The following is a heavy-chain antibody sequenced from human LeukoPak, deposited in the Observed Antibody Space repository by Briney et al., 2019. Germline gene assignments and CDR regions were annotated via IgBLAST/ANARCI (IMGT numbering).Heavy chain of an antibody. V-gene: IGHV7-4-1*02. CDR1: GYTFTTYA. D-gene: IGHD3-16*01. CDR3: ARDFHLDDTLWGY. Sequence: ASVKVSCKASGYTFTTYAMNWVRQAPGQGLEWMGWINTNTRNPTYAQGFTGRFVFSLDTSVSTTYLQISSLKAEDTAAYYCARDFHLDDTLWGYWGQGTLVTVSS. J-gene: IGHJ4*02. CDR2: INTNTRNP.